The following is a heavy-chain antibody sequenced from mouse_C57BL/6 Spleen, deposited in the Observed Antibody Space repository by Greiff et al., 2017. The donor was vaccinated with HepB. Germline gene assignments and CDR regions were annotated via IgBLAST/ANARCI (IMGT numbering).Heavy chain of an antibody. V-gene: IGHV1-15*01. CDR1: GYTFTDYE. J-gene: IGHJ3*01. D-gene: IGHD3-2*02. CDR3: TRRDSSGSWFAY. CDR2: IDPETGGT. Sequence: VKLMESGAELVRPGASVTLSCKASGYTFTDYEMHWVKQTPVHGLEWIGAIDPETGGTAYNQKFKGKAILTADKSSSTAYMELRSLTSEDSAVYYCTRRDSSGSWFAYWGQGTLVTVSA.